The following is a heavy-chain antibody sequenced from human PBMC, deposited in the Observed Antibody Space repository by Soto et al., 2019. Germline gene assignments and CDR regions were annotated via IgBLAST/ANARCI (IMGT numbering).Heavy chain of an antibody. Sequence: ASVKVSCKTSGXTFTAFAVHWVRQASGQRLEWMGWINVGNGDTKSSQNLQGRVTITRDTSASTVYMELSSLRSEDTAVYYCVRVGGSGWTLDFWGQGTLVTVSS. CDR1: GXTFTAFA. V-gene: IGHV1-3*01. CDR3: VRVGGSGWTLDF. D-gene: IGHD6-25*01. CDR2: INVGNGDT. J-gene: IGHJ4*02.